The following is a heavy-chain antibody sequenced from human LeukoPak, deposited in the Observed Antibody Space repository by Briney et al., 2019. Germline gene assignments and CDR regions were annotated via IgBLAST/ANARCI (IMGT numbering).Heavy chain of an antibody. D-gene: IGHD3-16*02. V-gene: IGHV3-23*01. J-gene: IGHJ4*02. CDR1: GFTLSSYA. Sequence: GGSLRPSCAASGFTLSSYAMSWVRQAPGKGLEWVSAISGSGGSTYYADSVKGRFTISRDNAKNTLNLQMNSLRAEDTAVYYCAKLYQPDYWGQGTLVTVSS. CDR2: ISGSGGST. CDR3: AKLYQPDY.